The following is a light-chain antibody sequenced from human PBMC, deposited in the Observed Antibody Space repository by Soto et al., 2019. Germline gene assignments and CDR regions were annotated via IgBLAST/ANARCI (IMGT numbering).Light chain of an antibody. CDR3: MQALQTLHWT. Sequence: DIVMTQSPLSLTVTPGEPASISCRSSQSLLHSNGYNYLDWYLQKPGQSPQLLIYLGSNRASGVPDRFSGSGSGTDFTLKISRVEAEDVGVYYCMQALQTLHWTFGQGTKVEIK. V-gene: IGKV2-28*01. CDR1: QSLLHSNGYNY. CDR2: LGS. J-gene: IGKJ1*01.